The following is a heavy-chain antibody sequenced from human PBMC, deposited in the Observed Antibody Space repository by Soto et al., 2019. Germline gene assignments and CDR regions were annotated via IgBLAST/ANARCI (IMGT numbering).Heavy chain of an antibody. J-gene: IGHJ6*02. CDR1: GFTFSSYA. D-gene: IGHD6-6*01. Sequence: GGSLRLSCAASGFTFSSYAMHWVRPAPGKGLEWVAVISYDGSNKYYADSVKGRFTISRDNSKNTLYLQMNSLRAEDTAVYYCARDGKAARPQRNYYYYGMDVWGQGTTVTVSS. CDR3: ARDGKAARPQRNYYYYGMDV. V-gene: IGHV3-30-3*01. CDR2: ISYDGSNK.